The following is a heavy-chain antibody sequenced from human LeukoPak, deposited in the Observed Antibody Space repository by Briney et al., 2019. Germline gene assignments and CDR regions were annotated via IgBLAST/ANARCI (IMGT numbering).Heavy chain of an antibody. D-gene: IGHD2-15*01. CDR1: GGSISSSSYY. Sequence: SETLSLTCTVPGGSISSSSYYWGWIRQPPGKGLEWIGSIYYSGSTYYNPSLKSRVTISVDTSKNQFSLKLSSVTAADTAVYYCASQLLDIVVVVAATPPDWFDPWGQGTLVTVSS. CDR2: IYYSGST. J-gene: IGHJ5*02. CDR3: ASQLLDIVVVVAATPPDWFDP. V-gene: IGHV4-39*01.